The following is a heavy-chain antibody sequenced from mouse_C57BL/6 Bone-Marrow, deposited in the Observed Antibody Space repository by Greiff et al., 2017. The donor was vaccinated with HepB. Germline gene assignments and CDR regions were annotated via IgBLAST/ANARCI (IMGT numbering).Heavy chain of an antibody. V-gene: IGHV5-6*01. Sequence: EVQGVESGGDLVKPGGSLKLSCAASGFTFSSYGMSWVRQTPDKRLEWVATISSGGSYTYYPDSVKGRFTISRDNAKNTLYLQMSSLKSEDTAMYYCARHVLQAFPRYWYFDVWGTGTTVTVSS. CDR2: ISSGGSYT. J-gene: IGHJ1*03. CDR1: GFTFSSYG. CDR3: ARHVLQAFPRYWYFDV.